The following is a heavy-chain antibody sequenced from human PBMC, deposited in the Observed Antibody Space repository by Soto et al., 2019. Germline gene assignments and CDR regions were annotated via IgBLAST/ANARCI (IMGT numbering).Heavy chain of an antibody. CDR2: ISSNGGTT. CDR3: GGYSGDGIWS. V-gene: IGHV3-64*01. D-gene: IGHD1-26*01. Sequence: EVQQVESGGGLVQPGGSLRLSCAASGFTFSSYSMHWVRQAPGKGLEYVSAISSNGGTTSYANSVKGRFTISRDNSKNMLYLQMGSLRAEDMAVYYCGGYSGDGIWSWGQGTLVTVSS. J-gene: IGHJ5*02. CDR1: GFTFSSYS.